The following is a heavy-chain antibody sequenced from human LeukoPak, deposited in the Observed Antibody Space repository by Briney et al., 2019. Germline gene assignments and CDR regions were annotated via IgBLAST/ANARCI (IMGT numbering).Heavy chain of an antibody. V-gene: IGHV3-30*18. D-gene: IGHD5-18*01. Sequence: GRSLRLSCAASGFTFSSYGMHWVRQAPGKGLEWVAVISYDGSNKYYADSVKGRFTISRDNSKNTPYLQMNSLRAEDTAVYYCAKVGYSYGSFDYWGQGTLVTVSS. CDR1: GFTFSSYG. CDR2: ISYDGSNK. CDR3: AKVGYSYGSFDY. J-gene: IGHJ4*02.